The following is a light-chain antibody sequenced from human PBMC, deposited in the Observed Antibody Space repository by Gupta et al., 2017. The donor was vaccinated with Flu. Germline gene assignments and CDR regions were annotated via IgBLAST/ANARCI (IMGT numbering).Light chain of an antibody. Sequence: SPSTLAASVGDRVTITCRASQSINNWLTWYQQKPGRAPKLLIYKASNLESGVPSRFSGSGSGTEFTLTISSLQPYDFATYYCQQYNSYSRTFGQGTKVEIK. J-gene: IGKJ1*01. V-gene: IGKV1-5*03. CDR2: KAS. CDR1: QSINNW. CDR3: QQYNSYSRT.